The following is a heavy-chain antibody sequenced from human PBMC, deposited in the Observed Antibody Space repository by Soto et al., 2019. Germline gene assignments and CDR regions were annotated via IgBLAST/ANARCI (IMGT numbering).Heavy chain of an antibody. D-gene: IGHD2-2*01. J-gene: IGHJ5*02. CDR3: ARVTRMTRLVVPAAKYNWFDP. V-gene: IGHV4-34*01. CDR1: GGSFSGYY. CDR2: INHSGST. Sequence: SETLSLTCAVYGGSFSGYYWSWIRQPPGKGLKWIGEINHSGSTNYNPSLKSRVTISVDTSKNQFSLKLSSVTAADTAVYYCARVTRMTRLVVPAAKYNWFDPWGQGTLVTVSS.